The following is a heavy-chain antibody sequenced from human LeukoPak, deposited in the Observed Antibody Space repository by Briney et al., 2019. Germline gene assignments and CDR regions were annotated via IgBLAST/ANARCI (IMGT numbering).Heavy chain of an antibody. J-gene: IGHJ5*02. CDR1: GGSISSSSYY. CDR2: IYYSGST. D-gene: IGHD6-19*01. V-gene: IGHV4-39*01. CDR3: ARHFNFCSSGWYRAIWFEA. Sequence: SETLSLTCTVSGGSISSSSYYWGWIRQPPGKGLEWIGSIYYSGSTYYNPSLKSRVTISVDTSKNQFSLKLSSVTAADTAVYYCARHFNFCSSGWYRAIWFEAWGKGTLVTVSS.